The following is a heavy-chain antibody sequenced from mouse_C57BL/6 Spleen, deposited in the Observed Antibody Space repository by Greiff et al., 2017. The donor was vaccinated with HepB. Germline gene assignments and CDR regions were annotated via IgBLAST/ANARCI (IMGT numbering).Heavy chain of an antibody. CDR2: IRSKSSNYAT. CDR1: GFTFNTYA. V-gene: IGHV10-3*01. CDR3: VRAFYGGAGWYFDV. D-gene: IGHD1-1*01. J-gene: IGHJ1*03. Sequence: EVQVVESGGGLVQPKGSLKLSCAASGFTFNTYAMHWVRQAPGKGLEWVARIRSKSSNYATYYADSVKDRFTISRDDSQSMLYLQMNNLKTEDTAMYYCVRAFYGGAGWYFDVWGTGTTVTVSS.